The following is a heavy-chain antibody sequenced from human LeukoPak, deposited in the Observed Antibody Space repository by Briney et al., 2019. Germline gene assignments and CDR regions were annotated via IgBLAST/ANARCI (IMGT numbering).Heavy chain of an antibody. Sequence: GASVKVSCKASGYTFTSYYMHWVRQAPGQGLEWMGIINPSGGSTSYAQKFQGRVTMTRDTSTSTVYMELSSLRSEDTAVYYCARDQSPHYCYDSSRAFDYWGQGTLVTVSS. D-gene: IGHD3-22*01. CDR1: GYTFTSYY. CDR2: INPSGGST. V-gene: IGHV1-46*01. J-gene: IGHJ4*02. CDR3: ARDQSPHYCYDSSRAFDY.